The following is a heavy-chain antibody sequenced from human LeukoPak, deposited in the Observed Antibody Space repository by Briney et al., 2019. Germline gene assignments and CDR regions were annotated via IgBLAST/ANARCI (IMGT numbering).Heavy chain of an antibody. CDR1: GGSISSSSYY. Sequence: SETLSLTCTVSGGSISSSSYYWGWIRQPPGKGLEWRGIIYYSGSTYYNPSLKSRITISVDTSKNQFSLKLSSVTATDTAVYYCARRVYCSSTSCYEYWFKPWGQGTQDTVSS. CDR3: ARRVYCSSTSCYEYWFKP. V-gene: IGHV4-39*01. J-gene: IGHJ5*02. CDR2: IYYSGST. D-gene: IGHD2-2*01.